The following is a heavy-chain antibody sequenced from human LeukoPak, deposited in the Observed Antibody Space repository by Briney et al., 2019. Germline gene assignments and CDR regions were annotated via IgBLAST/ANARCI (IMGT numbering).Heavy chain of an antibody. J-gene: IGHJ5*02. Sequence: KPSETLSLTCTVSGGSISSSSYYWGWIRQPPGKGLEWIGSIYYIGSTYYNPSLKSRVTISVDTSKNQFSLKLSSVTAAETAVYYCERGHRVVAAPSWFDPWGQGTLVTVSS. D-gene: IGHD6-6*01. V-gene: IGHV4-39*01. CDR3: ERGHRVVAAPSWFDP. CDR1: GGSISSSSYY. CDR2: IYYIGST.